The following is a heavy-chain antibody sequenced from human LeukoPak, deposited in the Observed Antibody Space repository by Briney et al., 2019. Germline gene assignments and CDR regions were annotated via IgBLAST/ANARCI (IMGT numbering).Heavy chain of an antibody. D-gene: IGHD6-6*01. V-gene: IGHV3-30-3*01. CDR3: ARVGSSRGYFDY. Sequence: PGGSLRLSCAASGFTFSSYAMHWVRQAPGKGLEWVAVISYDGSNKYYADSVKGRFTISRDNSKNTLYLQMNSLRAEDTAVYYCARVGSSRGYFDYWGQGTLVTVSS. CDR2: ISYDGSNK. CDR1: GFTFSSYA. J-gene: IGHJ4*02.